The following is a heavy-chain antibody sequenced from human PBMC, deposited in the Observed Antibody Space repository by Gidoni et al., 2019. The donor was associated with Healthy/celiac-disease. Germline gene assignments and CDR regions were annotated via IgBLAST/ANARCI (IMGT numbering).Heavy chain of an antibody. V-gene: IGHV4-31*03. J-gene: IGHJ6*02. CDR2: IYYSGST. CDR3: ARDLYYYDSSGYGQYYYYGMDV. CDR1: GGSISSGGYY. Sequence: QVQLQESGPGLVKPSQTLSLTCTVSGGSISSGGYYWIWIRQHPGKGLEWIGYIYYSGSTYYNPSLKSRVTISVDTSKNQFSLKLSSVTAADTAVYYCARDLYYYDSSGYGQYYYYGMDVWGQGTTVTVSS. D-gene: IGHD3-22*01.